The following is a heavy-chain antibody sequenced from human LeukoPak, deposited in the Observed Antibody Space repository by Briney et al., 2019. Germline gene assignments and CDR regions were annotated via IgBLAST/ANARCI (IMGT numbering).Heavy chain of an antibody. Sequence: SETLSLTCAVYGGSFSGYYWSWIRQPPGKGLEWIGEINHSGSTNYNPSLKSRVTISVDTSKSQFSLKLSSVTAADTAVYYCARTAYYSSGSWDWGQGTLVTVSS. D-gene: IGHD3-10*01. CDR2: INHSGST. CDR1: GGSFSGYY. CDR3: ARTAYYSSGSWD. J-gene: IGHJ4*02. V-gene: IGHV4-34*01.